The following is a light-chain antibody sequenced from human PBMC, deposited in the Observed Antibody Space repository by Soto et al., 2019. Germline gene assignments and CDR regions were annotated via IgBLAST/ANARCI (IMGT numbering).Light chain of an antibody. V-gene: IGLV2-23*01. CDR2: EGI. CDR3: CSYVGATTYV. CDR1: SSNIGGYNV. J-gene: IGLJ1*01. Sequence: QSVLTQPASVSGSPGQSITISCSGTSSNIGGYNVVSWYQQHPGKAPKVIVYEGIKRPSGVSDRFSSSTSGSTASLTISGLQAEDEAEYYCCSYVGATTYVFGSGTKLTVL.